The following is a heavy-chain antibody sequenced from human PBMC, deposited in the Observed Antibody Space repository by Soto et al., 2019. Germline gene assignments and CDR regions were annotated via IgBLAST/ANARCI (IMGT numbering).Heavy chain of an antibody. CDR3: AKEWVYDSSGWSFDY. D-gene: IGHD3-22*01. CDR1: GFTFNSYG. CDR2: ISHDGSKT. V-gene: IGHV3-30*18. J-gene: IGHJ4*02. Sequence: GGSLRLSCAASGFTFNSYGIRWVRQAPGKGLEWVAVISHDGSKTNYADSVKGRVTISRDNSKNTLYLQMNSLRVEDTAVYYCAKEWVYDSSGWSFDYWGQGTLVTVSS.